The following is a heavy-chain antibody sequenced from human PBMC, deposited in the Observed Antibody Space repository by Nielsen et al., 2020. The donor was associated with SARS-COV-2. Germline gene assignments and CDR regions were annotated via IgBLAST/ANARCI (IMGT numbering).Heavy chain of an antibody. CDR3: AKDNRVIPWLVQTYFDY. V-gene: IGHV4-59*01. CDR1: GGSISSYY. J-gene: IGHJ4*02. Sequence: SETLSLTCTVSGGSISSYYWSWIRQPPGKGLEWIGYIYYSGSTNYNPSLKSRVTISVDTSKNQFSLKLSSVTAADTAVYYCAKDNRVIPWLVQTYFDYWGQGTLVTVSS. D-gene: IGHD6-19*01. CDR2: IYYSGST.